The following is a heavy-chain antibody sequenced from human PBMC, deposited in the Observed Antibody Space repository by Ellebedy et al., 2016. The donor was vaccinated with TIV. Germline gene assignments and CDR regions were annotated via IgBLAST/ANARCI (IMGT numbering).Heavy chain of an antibody. J-gene: IGHJ4*02. Sequence: PGGSLRLSCAASGFTFSRYSMNRVRQAPGKGLEWVSYISSSSSTIYYADSVKGRFTISRDNAKNSLYLQMNSLRVEDTAVYYCAREQNWGATRTYYFDSWGQGTLVTVSS. D-gene: IGHD1-26*01. V-gene: IGHV3-48*04. CDR1: GFTFSRYS. CDR3: AREQNWGATRTYYFDS. CDR2: ISSSSSTI.